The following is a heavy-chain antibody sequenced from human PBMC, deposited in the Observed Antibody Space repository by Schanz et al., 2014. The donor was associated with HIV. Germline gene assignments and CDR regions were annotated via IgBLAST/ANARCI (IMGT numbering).Heavy chain of an antibody. Sequence: VQLVESGGGVVQPGRSLRLSCAASGFTFDDYIMSWVRQAPGKGLEWVSVISGSGGSTYYADSVKGRFTISRDNSKNTLYLQMNSLRAEDTAVYYCANLVVAATDDAFDIWGQGTMVTVSS. CDR1: GFTFDDYI. D-gene: IGHD2-15*01. J-gene: IGHJ3*02. V-gene: IGHV3-23*04. CDR3: ANLVVAATDDAFDI. CDR2: ISGSGGST.